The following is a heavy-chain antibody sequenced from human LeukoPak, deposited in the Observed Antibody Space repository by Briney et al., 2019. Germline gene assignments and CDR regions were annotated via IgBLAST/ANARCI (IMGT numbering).Heavy chain of an antibody. CDR2: IKQDGSEK. CDR3: ARGDPNMIRGIIALDY. V-gene: IGHV3-7*01. D-gene: IGHD3-10*01. Sequence: PGGSLRLSCEASGFIFSNYWMSWVRQAPGKGLEWVANIKQDGSEKYYVDSVKGRFTISRDNAKNSLYLQMSSLRAEDTAVYYCARGDPNMIRGIIALDYWGQGTLVTVSS. CDR1: GFIFSNYW. J-gene: IGHJ4*02.